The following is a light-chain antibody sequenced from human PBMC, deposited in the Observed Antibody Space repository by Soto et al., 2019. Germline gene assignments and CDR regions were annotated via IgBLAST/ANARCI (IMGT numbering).Light chain of an antibody. V-gene: IGLV2-14*03. J-gene: IGLJ2*01. CDR3: NSYTSSTTLV. CDR1: SSDVGGYDY. Sequence: QSALTQPASVSGSPGQSITISCTGTSSDVGGYDYVSWYQQHPGKAPKLMIYDVSSRPSGVSNRFSGSTSGSTASLTISGLQAEDEADYYCNSYTSSTTLVFGGGTKLTVL. CDR2: DVS.